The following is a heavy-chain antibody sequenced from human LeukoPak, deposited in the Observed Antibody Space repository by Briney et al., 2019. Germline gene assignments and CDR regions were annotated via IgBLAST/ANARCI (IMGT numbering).Heavy chain of an antibody. D-gene: IGHD3-3*01. V-gene: IGHV1-2*02. CDR2: INPNSGGT. CDR1: GYTFTGYH. Sequence: ASVKVSCKASGYTFTGYHMHWVRQAPGQGLEWMGWINPNSGGTNYAQKFQGRVTMTRDTSISTAYMELSRLRSDDTAVYYCARAYYDFWSGYYRTGHNFDYWGQGTLVTVSS. J-gene: IGHJ4*02. CDR3: ARAYYDFWSGYYRTGHNFDY.